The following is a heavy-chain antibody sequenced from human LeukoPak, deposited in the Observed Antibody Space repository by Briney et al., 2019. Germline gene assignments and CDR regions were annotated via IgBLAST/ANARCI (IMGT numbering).Heavy chain of an antibody. CDR3: ARVGGVEYFDY. D-gene: IGHD2-8*01. V-gene: IGHV1-46*01. CDR2: INPSVGTT. J-gene: IGHJ4*02. CDR1: GYTFTSYY. Sequence: SVKVSCKASGYTFTSYYIHWVRQAPRQGLEWMGIINPSVGTTTYAQTFQGRVTMTRDTSTRTVYMELSSLRSEDTAVYYCARVGGVEYFDYWGRGTLVTVSS.